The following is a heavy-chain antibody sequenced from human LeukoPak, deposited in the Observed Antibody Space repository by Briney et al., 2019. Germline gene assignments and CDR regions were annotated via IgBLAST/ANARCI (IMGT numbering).Heavy chain of an antibody. Sequence: PGRSLRLSCTASGFTFRDYAMSWFRQAPGKGLEWVGFIRSKAYGGTTEYAASVKGRFTISRDDYKSIAYLQMNSLKTEDTAVYYCTRDRLSFYWGQGTLVTVSS. J-gene: IGHJ4*02. V-gene: IGHV3-49*03. D-gene: IGHD3-16*02. CDR1: GFTFRDYA. CDR3: TRDRLSFY. CDR2: IRSKAYGGTT.